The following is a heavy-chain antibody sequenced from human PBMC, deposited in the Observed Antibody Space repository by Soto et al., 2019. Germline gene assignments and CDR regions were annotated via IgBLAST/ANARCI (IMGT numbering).Heavy chain of an antibody. V-gene: IGHV1-2*04. CDR3: ARGGSLWFGELSAYYYGMDV. CDR1: GYTFSSYG. J-gene: IGHJ6*02. CDR2: INPNSGGT. D-gene: IGHD3-10*01. Sequence: GASVKVSCKASGYTFSSYGISWVRQAPGQGLEWMGWINPNSGGTNYAQKFQGWVTMTRDTSISTAYMELSRLRSDDTAVYYCARGGSLWFGELSAYYYGMDVWGQGTTVTVSS.